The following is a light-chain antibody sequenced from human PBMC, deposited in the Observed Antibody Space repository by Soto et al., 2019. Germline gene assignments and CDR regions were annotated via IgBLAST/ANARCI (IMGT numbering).Light chain of an antibody. CDR2: GAS. J-gene: IGKJ1*01. CDR3: QQYGISPWT. V-gene: IGKV3-20*01. CDR1: QSVINSY. Sequence: EIVLTQSPGPLSLSPGERATLSCRASQSVINSYLAWYQQKPGQAPRLLIYGASNRPTGIPDRFSGSGSGTDFTLTISRLEPEDFAVYYCQQYGISPWTFGQGTKV.